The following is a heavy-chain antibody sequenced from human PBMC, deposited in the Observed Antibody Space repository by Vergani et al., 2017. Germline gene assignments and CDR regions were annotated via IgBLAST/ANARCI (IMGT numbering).Heavy chain of an antibody. V-gene: IGHV3-23*04. CDR2: ISDNGGTT. CDR1: GFTFRNYA. D-gene: IGHD2-2*01. J-gene: IGHJ6*02. Sequence: VQLVESGGGVVQPGGSLRLSCAASGFTFRNYAMTWVRQAPGKGLEWVSIISDNGGTTYYADSVKGRFTISRDNSKNTLYLQMNSLRADDTAVYYCAKGVYCSSTSCYEGRGYYYGMGVWGQGTTVTFSS. CDR3: AKGVYCSSTSCYEGRGYYYGMGV.